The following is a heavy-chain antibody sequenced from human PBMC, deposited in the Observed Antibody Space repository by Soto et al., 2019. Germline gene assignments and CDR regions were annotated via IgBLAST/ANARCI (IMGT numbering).Heavy chain of an antibody. J-gene: IGHJ4*02. D-gene: IGHD1-26*01. Sequence: QVQLQQSGPGLVKPSQTLSLTCAISGDSVSSNSAGWVWIRQSPSRGLEWLGRTYYNSQYYNDYALSVKGRITMNPDTSKNQFSLQLNSVTPEDTAVYYCARVANRRISTWGQGTLVTVSS. CDR3: ARVANRRIST. CDR1: GDSVSSNSAG. CDR2: TYYNSQYYN. V-gene: IGHV6-1*01.